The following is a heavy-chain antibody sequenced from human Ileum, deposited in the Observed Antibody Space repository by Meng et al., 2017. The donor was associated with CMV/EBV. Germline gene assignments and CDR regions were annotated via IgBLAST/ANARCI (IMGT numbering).Heavy chain of an antibody. Sequence: VRLVEAGCDVVQPGRALRLSCAASRFTFSSYVMHWVRQAPGKGLEWVAVISSDGRENHRADSVKGRFTISRDNSKNTLYLQMNSLSIEDTAVYHCARDRHIGPAEYHFDYWGQGTLVTVSS. D-gene: IGHD2-2*01. J-gene: IGHJ4*02. V-gene: IGHV3-30*14. CDR1: RFTFSSYV. CDR2: ISSDGREN. CDR3: ARDRHIGPAEYHFDY.